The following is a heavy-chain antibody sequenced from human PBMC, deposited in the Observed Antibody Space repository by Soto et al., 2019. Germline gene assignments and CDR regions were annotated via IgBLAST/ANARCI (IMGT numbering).Heavy chain of an antibody. CDR1: GGSISSSSYY. D-gene: IGHD3-22*01. V-gene: IGHV4-39*01. Sequence: QLQLQESGPGLVKPSETLSLTCTVSGGSISSSSYYWGWIRQPPGKGLEWIGSIYYSGSTYYNPSLKSRVTIAVDPSKNQFSLKLSSVTAADTAVYYCARRGPNTMIVVVHWAGGYYFDYWGQGTLVTVSS. CDR3: ARRGPNTMIVVVHWAGGYYFDY. J-gene: IGHJ4*02. CDR2: IYYSGST.